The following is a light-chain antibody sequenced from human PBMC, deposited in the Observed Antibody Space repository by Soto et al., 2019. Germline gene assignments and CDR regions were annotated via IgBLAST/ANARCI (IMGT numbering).Light chain of an antibody. CDR3: QQYNNWPPRT. V-gene: IGKV3-15*01. CDR2: GAS. CDR1: ESVRTN. Sequence: ETVVTQSPATLSVSPGETATLSCRASESVRTNLAWYQQKPGQAPRLLIYGASNRATGIPARFSGSGSGTEFTLTINSLQSEDFAVYYCQQYNNWPPRTFGQGTKVEIK. J-gene: IGKJ1*01.